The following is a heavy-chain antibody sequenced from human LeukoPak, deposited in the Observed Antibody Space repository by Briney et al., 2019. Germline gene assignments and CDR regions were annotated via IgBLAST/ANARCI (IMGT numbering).Heavy chain of an antibody. CDR1: GGSISSYY. J-gene: IGHJ4*02. V-gene: IGHV4-59*01. Sequence: SETLSLTCTVSGGSISSYYWSWIRQPPGKGLEWIGYIYYSGSTNYNPSLKSRVTISVDTYKNQFSLKLSSVTAADTAVYYCARVREILFDYWGQGTLVTVSS. D-gene: IGHD1-26*01. CDR2: IYYSGST. CDR3: ARVREILFDY.